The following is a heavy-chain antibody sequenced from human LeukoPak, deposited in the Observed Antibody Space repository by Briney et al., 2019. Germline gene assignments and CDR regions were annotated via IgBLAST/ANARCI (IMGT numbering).Heavy chain of an antibody. V-gene: IGHV3-21*01. Sequence: GGSLRLSCAASGFTFSSYSMNWVRQAPGKGLEWVSSISSSSSYIYYADTVKGRFTISRDNSKNSLYLQMNSLRAEDTAVYYCARDGESYGTFDFWGQGTMVTVSS. J-gene: IGHJ4*02. CDR1: GFTFSSYS. D-gene: IGHD5-18*01. CDR2: ISSSSSYI. CDR3: ARDGESYGTFDF.